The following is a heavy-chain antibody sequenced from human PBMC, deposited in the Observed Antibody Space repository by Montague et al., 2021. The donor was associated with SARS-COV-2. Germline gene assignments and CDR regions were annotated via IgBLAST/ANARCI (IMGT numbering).Heavy chain of an antibody. CDR1: GGSISSPDYY. D-gene: IGHD2-2*01. CDR3: ARQLPSYCSTNKCYPYYFDV. CDR2: ISYASRT. Sequence: SETLSLTCTVSGGSISSPDYYWGWIRQSPGKGLEWIGSISYASRTYYNPSLRGRVSFSMDTSKNPFSLSLNSVTAADTAVYFCARQLPSYCSTNKCYPYYFDVSGQGALVTVSS. V-gene: IGHV4-39*01. J-gene: IGHJ4*02.